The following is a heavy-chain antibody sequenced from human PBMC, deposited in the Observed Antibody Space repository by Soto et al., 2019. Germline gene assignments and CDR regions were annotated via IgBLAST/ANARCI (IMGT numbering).Heavy chain of an antibody. D-gene: IGHD1-1*01. V-gene: IGHV1-8*01. CDR3: ARMASAGTLNWFDP. Sequence: QVQLVQSGAEVKKPGDSVKVSCKTSGYSFYNNDISWVRQAPGQGLEWMGWMNPASGKTGYAHKFQGRVTMTRNASISTAYLELNSLRSDDTAVYYCARMASAGTLNWFDPWGQGTLVSVSS. J-gene: IGHJ5*02. CDR2: MNPASGKT. CDR1: GYSFYNND.